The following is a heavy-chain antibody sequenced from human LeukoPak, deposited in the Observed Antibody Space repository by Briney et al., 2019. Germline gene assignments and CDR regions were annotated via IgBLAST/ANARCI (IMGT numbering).Heavy chain of an antibody. D-gene: IGHD6-19*01. CDR1: GFTFSSYA. V-gene: IGHV3-23*01. CDR3: ARDPTSGWYDY. J-gene: IGHJ4*02. CDR2: ISGSGGST. Sequence: GGSLRLSCAASGFTFSSYAMSWVRQAPGKGLQWVSGISGSGGSTYYADSVKGRFTISRDNSKNTLYLQMNSLRAEDTAVYYCARDPTSGWYDYWGQGTLVTVSS.